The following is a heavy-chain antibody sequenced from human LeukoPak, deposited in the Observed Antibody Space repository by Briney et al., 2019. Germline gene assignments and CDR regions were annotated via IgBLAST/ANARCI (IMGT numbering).Heavy chain of an antibody. V-gene: IGHV4-34*01. CDR3: ARGRVRPQWLVPHFDP. Sequence: PSETLSLTCAVYGGSFSGYYWSWIRQPPGKGLEWIGEINHSGSTNYNPSLKSRVTISVDTSKNQFSLKLSSVTAADTAVYYCARGRVRPQWLVPHFDPWGQGTLVTASS. CDR1: GGSFSGYY. J-gene: IGHJ5*02. CDR2: INHSGST. D-gene: IGHD6-19*01.